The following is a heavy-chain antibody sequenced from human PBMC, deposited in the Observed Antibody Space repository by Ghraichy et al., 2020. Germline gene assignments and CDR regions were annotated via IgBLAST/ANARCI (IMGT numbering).Heavy chain of an antibody. CDR3: TRTYFYYYVMDV. V-gene: IGHV4-4*02. Sequence: SETLSLTCAVSGGSVSSSNWCSWFRQPPGKGLEWIGEIYHIGSTNYNPSLMSRVTISVDKSTNQFSLMLTSVTAADTAVYYCTRTYFYYYVMDVWGQGTTVTVSS. CDR1: GGSVSSSNW. J-gene: IGHJ6*02. CDR2: IYHIGST.